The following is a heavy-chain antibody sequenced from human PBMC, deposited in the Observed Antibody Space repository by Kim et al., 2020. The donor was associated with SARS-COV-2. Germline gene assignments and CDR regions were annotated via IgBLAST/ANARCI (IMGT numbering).Heavy chain of an antibody. CDR3: TKDLRGDLLLWFGESSFDY. D-gene: IGHD3-10*01. Sequence: GGSLRLSCAASGFTFSNYAMSWVRQAPGKGLEWVSSMSDSGGRTYYADSVKGRFTISRDNSKSTLYLQMNSLRAEDTALYYCTKDLRGDLLLWFGESSFDYWGQGTLVTVSS. CDR1: GFTFSNYA. J-gene: IGHJ4*02. V-gene: IGHV3-23*01. CDR2: MSDSGGRT.